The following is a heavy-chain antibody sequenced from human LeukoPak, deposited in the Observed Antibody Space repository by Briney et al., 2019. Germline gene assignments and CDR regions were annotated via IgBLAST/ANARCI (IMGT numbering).Heavy chain of an antibody. Sequence: PSKTLSLTCSVSGDSISSYYWSWIRQSPGKGLEWIGYIYSSGSTNYNPSLNSRVTISVDTSKNQFSLKLSSVTAADTAVYYCARAFRGYSYGSFDYWGQGTLVTVSS. J-gene: IGHJ4*02. CDR1: GDSISSYY. D-gene: IGHD5-18*01. V-gene: IGHV4-59*13. CDR3: ARAFRGYSYGSFDY. CDR2: IYSSGST.